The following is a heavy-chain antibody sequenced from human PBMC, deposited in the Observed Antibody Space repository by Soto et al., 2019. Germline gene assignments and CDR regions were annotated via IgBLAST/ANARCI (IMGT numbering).Heavy chain of an antibody. CDR3: AIFLFPMRVVGIDYCPVVP. D-gene: IGHD3-22*01. CDR2: INPNSGGT. J-gene: IGHJ5*02. V-gene: IGHV1-2*02. Sequence: KGLEWMGWINPNSGGTNYAQKFQGRVTMTRDTSISTAYMELSRLRSDDTAVYYCAIFLFPMRVVGIDYCPVVPAGQGSLVTVSS.